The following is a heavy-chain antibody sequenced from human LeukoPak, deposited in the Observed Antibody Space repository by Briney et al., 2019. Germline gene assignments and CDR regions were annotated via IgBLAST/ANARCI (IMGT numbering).Heavy chain of an antibody. J-gene: IGHJ5*02. D-gene: IGHD1-26*01. V-gene: IGHV4-34*01. CDR3: ARGPPPVMRVVGWFDP. CDR1: GGSFSGYY. Sequence: PSETLSLTCAVYGGSFSGYYWSWIRQPPGKGLEWIGEINHSGSTNYNPFLKSRVTISVDTSKNQFSLKLSSVTAADTAVYYCARGPPPVMRVVGWFDPWGQGTLVTVSS. CDR2: INHSGST.